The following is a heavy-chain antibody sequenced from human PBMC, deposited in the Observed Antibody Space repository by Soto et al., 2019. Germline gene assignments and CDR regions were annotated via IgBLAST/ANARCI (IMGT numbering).Heavy chain of an antibody. CDR2: INPSGGST. D-gene: IGHD6-19*01. CDR3: ARDPGSGWYHFDD. CDR1: GYTFTSYS. Sequence: ASVKVSCKASGYTFTSYSMHWVRQAPGQGLEWMGIINPSGGSTSYAQKFQGRVTMTRDTSTSTVYMELSSLKSEDTAVYYCARDPGSGWYHFDDWGQGTLVTVSS. V-gene: IGHV1-46*01. J-gene: IGHJ4*02.